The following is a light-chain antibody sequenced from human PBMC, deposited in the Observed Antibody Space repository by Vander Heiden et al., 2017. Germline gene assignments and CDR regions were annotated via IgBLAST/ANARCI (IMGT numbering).Light chain of an antibody. CDR1: QDTSNY. CDR3: QQYDNLPLT. J-gene: IGKJ1*01. Sequence: DIQMTQSPSSLSASVGDRVTITCQASQDTSNYLNWYQQKPGKAPKLLIYDASYLETGVPSRFSGSGSGTDFTFTISSLQPEDIATYYCQQYDNLPLTFGQGTKVEIK. V-gene: IGKV1-33*01. CDR2: DAS.